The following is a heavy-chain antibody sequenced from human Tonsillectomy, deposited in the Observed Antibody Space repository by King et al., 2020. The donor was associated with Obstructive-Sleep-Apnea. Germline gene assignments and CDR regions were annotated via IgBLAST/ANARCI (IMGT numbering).Heavy chain of an antibody. V-gene: IGHV3-30*14. J-gene: IGHJ4*02. CDR1: GFTFRNFE. CDR3: ARDFDY. Sequence: VQLVESGGDVVRPGTSLTLSCIASGFTFRNFEIHWVREAPGKGLEWVTLVSTDGRRQYYADSVKGRFTISRDNSKNTVYLQMNNLRPDDTAMYYCARDFDYWGQGTLVTVSP. CDR2: VSTDGRRQ.